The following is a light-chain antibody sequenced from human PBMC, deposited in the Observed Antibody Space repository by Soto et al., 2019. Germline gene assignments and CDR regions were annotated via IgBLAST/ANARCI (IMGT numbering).Light chain of an antibody. CDR1: RSDVGGYNF. J-gene: IGLJ1*01. Sequence: QSVLTQPPSASGSPGQSVTISCTGTRSDVGGYNFVSWFQQHPGKVPKLIMYEVSKRPSGVPDRFSGSKSGNTASLTVSGLQADDEADYYCSSYAATVYVFGTGTKVTVL. CDR3: SSYAATVYV. V-gene: IGLV2-8*01. CDR2: EVS.